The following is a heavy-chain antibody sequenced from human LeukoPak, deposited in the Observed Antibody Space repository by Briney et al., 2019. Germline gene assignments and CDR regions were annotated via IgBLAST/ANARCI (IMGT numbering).Heavy chain of an antibody. Sequence: SETLSLTRAVFAGSFSGYYWTWVRQAAGKGLEWIGEINESGTTNYNASLNNRVTISVDTSKNQFSLKLTSLTAADTAVFYCARALLSLVRGVPRTTWLHPWAQGTLVTVSS. CDR2: INESGTT. V-gene: IGHV4-34*01. D-gene: IGHD3-10*01. CDR3: ARALLSLVRGVPRTTWLHP. J-gene: IGHJ5*02. CDR1: AGSFSGYY.